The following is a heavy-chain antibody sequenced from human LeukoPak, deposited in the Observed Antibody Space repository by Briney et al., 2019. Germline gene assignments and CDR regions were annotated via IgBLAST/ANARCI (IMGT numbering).Heavy chain of an antibody. J-gene: IGHJ4*02. CDR1: GGSFNHYY. Sequence: SETLSLTCAVYGGSFNHYYWSWIRQPPGKGLEWIGEINHIGSTSYNPSLKSRVTISVDTSKNQFSLKLSSVTAADAAVYYCARGLTRGYTYGPPGYWGQGTLAAVSS. V-gene: IGHV4-34*01. CDR3: ARGLTRGYTYGPPGY. CDR2: INHIGST. D-gene: IGHD5-18*01.